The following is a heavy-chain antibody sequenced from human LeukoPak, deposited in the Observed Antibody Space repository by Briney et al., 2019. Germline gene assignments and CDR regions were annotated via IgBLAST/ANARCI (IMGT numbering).Heavy chain of an antibody. V-gene: IGHV3-21*01. Sequence: GGSLRLSCAASGFTFSSYSMNWVRQAPGKGLEWVSSISSSSSYIYYADSVKGRFTISRDNAKNSLYLQMNSLRAEDTAVYYCARAGDFRSGYPDAFDIWGQGTMVTVSS. CDR1: GFTFSSYS. D-gene: IGHD3-3*01. CDR2: ISSSSSYI. CDR3: ARAGDFRSGYPDAFDI. J-gene: IGHJ3*02.